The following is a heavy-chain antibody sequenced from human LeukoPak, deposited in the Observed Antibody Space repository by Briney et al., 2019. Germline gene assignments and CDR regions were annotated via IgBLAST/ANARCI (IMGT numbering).Heavy chain of an antibody. D-gene: IGHD2-2*01. CDR1: GGSISSGGYY. Sequence: TSETLSLTCTVSGGSISSGGYYWSWIRQPPGKGLEWIGYIYHSGSTYYNPSLKSRVTISVDRSKNQFSLKLSSVTAADTAVYYCARRVVVPAVHHDAFDIWGQGTMVTVSS. J-gene: IGHJ3*02. CDR3: ARRVVVPAVHHDAFDI. V-gene: IGHV4-30-2*01. CDR2: IYHSGST.